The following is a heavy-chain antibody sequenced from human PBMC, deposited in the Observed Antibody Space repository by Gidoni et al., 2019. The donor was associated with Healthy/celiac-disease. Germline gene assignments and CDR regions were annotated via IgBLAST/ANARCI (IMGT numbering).Heavy chain of an antibody. CDR1: GGPFSSYA. J-gene: IGHJ4*02. Sequence: QVQLVQSGAEVKKPGSSVKVSCQASGGPFSSYAISGVRQAPGQGREWMGGIIPIFGTANYSQKFQGRVTITADESTSTAYMELSSLRSEDTAVYYCARIKVGATSGYFDYWGQGTLVTVSS. D-gene: IGHD1-26*01. V-gene: IGHV1-69*01. CDR2: IIPIFGTA. CDR3: ARIKVGATSGYFDY.